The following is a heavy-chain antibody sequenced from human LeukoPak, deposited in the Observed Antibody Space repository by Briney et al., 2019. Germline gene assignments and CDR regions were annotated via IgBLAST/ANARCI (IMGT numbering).Heavy chain of an antibody. CDR2: IYASGST. J-gene: IGHJ3*02. Sequence: SETLSLTCTVSGGSISRYHWSWMRQPAGKGLEWIGRIYASGSTNYNPSLKSRVTISVDKSKNQFSLKLSSVTAADTAVYYCARDLVYIAVAGTVAFDIWGQGTMVTVSS. CDR1: GGSISRYH. V-gene: IGHV4-4*07. D-gene: IGHD6-19*01. CDR3: ARDLVYIAVAGTVAFDI.